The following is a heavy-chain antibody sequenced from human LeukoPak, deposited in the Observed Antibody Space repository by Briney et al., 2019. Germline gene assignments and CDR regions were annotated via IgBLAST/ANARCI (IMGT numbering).Heavy chain of an antibody. Sequence: PGGSLRLSCAASGFTFSSNGMHWVRQAPGKGLEWVAVIWYDGSKKYYADFVKGRFTISRDNSKNTLDLQMDSLRAEDTAVYYCARMSGSHIDYWGQGTLVTVSS. V-gene: IGHV3-33*01. CDR1: GFTFSSNG. CDR2: IWYDGSKK. CDR3: ARMSGSHIDY. J-gene: IGHJ4*02. D-gene: IGHD1-26*01.